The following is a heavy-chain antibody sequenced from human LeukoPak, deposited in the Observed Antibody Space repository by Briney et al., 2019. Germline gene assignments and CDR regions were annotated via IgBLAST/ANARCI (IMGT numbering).Heavy chain of an antibody. Sequence: GESLKISCKGSGYSFSTSWIGWVRQMPGKGLEWMGIIYPGDSDTRYSPSFQGQVTISADKSISTAYLQWSSLKASDTAMYYCARLGPGYCSGGSCPATYYYYYGMDVWGQGTTVTVSS. CDR3: ARLGPGYCSGGSCPATYYYYYGMDV. CDR1: GYSFSTSW. CDR2: IYPGDSDT. V-gene: IGHV5-51*01. D-gene: IGHD2-15*01. J-gene: IGHJ6*02.